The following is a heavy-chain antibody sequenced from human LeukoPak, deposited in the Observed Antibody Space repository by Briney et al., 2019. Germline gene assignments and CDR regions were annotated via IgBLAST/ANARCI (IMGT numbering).Heavy chain of an antibody. CDR2: ISSSSSYI. D-gene: IGHD3-22*01. CDR3: ARGPRYYDSSGLDDAFDI. Sequence: PGGSLRLSCAASGFIFSSYSMNWVRQAPGKGLEWVSSISSSSSYIYYADSVKGRFTISRDNAKNSLYLQMNSLRAEDTAVYYCARGPRYYDSSGLDDAFDIWGQATMDTVSS. CDR1: GFIFSSYS. J-gene: IGHJ3*02. V-gene: IGHV3-21*01.